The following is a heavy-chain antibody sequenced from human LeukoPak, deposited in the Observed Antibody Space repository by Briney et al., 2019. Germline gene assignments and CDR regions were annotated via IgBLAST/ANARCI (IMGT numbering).Heavy chain of an antibody. J-gene: IGHJ4*02. CDR1: GFTFSSYA. Sequence: GGSLRLSCAASGFTFSSYAMHWVRQAPGKGLEWVAVISYDGSNKYYADSVKGRFTISRDNSKNTLYLQMNSLRAEDTAVYYCAREYSSSWYYFDYWGQGTLVTVSS. V-gene: IGHV3-30*01. CDR2: ISYDGSNK. D-gene: IGHD6-13*01. CDR3: AREYSSSWYYFDY.